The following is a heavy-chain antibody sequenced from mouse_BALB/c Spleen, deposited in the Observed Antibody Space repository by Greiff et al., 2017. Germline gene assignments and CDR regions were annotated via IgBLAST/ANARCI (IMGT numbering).Heavy chain of an antibody. V-gene: IGHV5-12-2*01. Sequence: EVQLMESGGGLVQPGGSLTLSCAASGFTFSSYTMSWVRQTPEKRLEWVAYISNGGGSTYYPDTVKGRFTISRDNAKKTLYLQMSSLRSEDTALYYCARHHGDYAMDYWGQGTSVTVSS. CDR2: ISNGGGST. CDR3: ARHHGDYAMDY. J-gene: IGHJ4*01. CDR1: GFTFSSYT.